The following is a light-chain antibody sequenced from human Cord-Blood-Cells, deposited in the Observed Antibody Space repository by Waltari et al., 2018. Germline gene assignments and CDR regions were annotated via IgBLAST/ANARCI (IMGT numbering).Light chain of an antibody. Sequence: EIVMTQSPATLSVSPGERATLSCRAIQSVSSNVAWYQQKPGQAHRLLIYGASTRATGIPARFSGSGSGTEFTLTIRSLQSEDFAVYYCQQYNNWPYTFGQGTKLEIK. CDR3: QQYNNWPYT. CDR1: QSVSSN. V-gene: IGKV3-15*01. CDR2: GAS. J-gene: IGKJ2*01.